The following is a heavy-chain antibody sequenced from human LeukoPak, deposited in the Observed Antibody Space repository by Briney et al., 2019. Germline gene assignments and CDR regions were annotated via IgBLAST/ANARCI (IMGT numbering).Heavy chain of an antibody. CDR3: AGHSSSSYTDY. Sequence: SGTLSLTCAVYGGSFSGYYWRWIREPPRKGVEWIGEINHSGGTNYNPSLKSRVTISVEKSKNQFSLQLSSVTAADTPVHYCAGHSSSSYTDYWGQGTLVTVSS. CDR2: INHSGGT. J-gene: IGHJ4*02. CDR1: GGSFSGYY. D-gene: IGHD6-13*01. V-gene: IGHV4-34*01.